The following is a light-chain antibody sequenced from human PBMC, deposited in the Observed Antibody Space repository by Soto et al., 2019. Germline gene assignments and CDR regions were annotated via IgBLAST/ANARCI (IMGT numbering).Light chain of an antibody. CDR1: QGISVY. J-gene: IGKJ4*01. V-gene: IGKV1-8*01. CDR3: QQYYTYPPA. CDR2: DTS. Sequence: AIRMTQSPSSFSASTGDRVTITCRASQGISVYLAWYRQKPGKPPNLLIFDTSTLHGGVPSRFSGSGSGTDFTLTISGLQSEDFATYYCQQYYTYPPAFGGGTKVEIK.